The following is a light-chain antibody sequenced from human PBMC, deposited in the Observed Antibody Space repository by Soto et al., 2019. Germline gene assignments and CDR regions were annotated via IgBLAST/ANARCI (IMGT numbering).Light chain of an antibody. J-gene: IGKJ1*01. Sequence: EIVLTQSPGTLSLSPGERATLSCRASQSVSSSYLAWYQQKPGQAPRLLIYGASSRATGIPDRFSGSGSGTDLTLTISRLEPEDLAVYYCQQYGNSPLTFGQGTKVEIK. CDR2: GAS. V-gene: IGKV3-20*01. CDR3: QQYGNSPLT. CDR1: QSVSSSY.